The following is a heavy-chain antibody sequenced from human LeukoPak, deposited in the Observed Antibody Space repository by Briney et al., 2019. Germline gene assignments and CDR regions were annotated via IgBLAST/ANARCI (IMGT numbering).Heavy chain of an antibody. CDR3: ASSHDSSGND. CDR1: GFSFSSYW. J-gene: IGHJ4*02. CDR2: IKYDGSHK. V-gene: IGHV3-7*01. Sequence: QAGGSLRLSCVASGFSFSSYWMAWVRQAPGKGLEWVANIKYDGSHKYYVYSVKGRFTISRDNAKNSVYLQMNSLRVDDTAVYFCASSHDSSGNDWGQGTMVTVSS. D-gene: IGHD3-22*01.